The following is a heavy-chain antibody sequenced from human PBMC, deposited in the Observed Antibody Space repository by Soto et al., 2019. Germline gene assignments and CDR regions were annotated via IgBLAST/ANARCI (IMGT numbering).Heavy chain of an antibody. V-gene: IGHV1-2*04. CDR3: ARDLYLCSGGSCYPHSWFDP. CDR2: INPNSGGT. CDR1: GDTLTGYY. D-gene: IGHD2-15*01. J-gene: IGHJ5*02. Sequence: ASAKVSCKASGDTLTGYYLHWVRQAPGQGLERMGWINPNSGGTNYAQKFQGWVTMTRDTSISTAYMELSGLRSDDTAVYYCARDLYLCSGGSCYPHSWFDPWGQGTLVTVSS.